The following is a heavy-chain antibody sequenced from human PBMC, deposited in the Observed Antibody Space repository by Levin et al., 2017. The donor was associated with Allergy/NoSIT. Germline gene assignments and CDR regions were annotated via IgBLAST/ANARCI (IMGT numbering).Heavy chain of an antibody. CDR1: GFTFSSYS. D-gene: IGHD3-22*01. V-gene: IGHV3-21*01. CDR3: ARDPGSYYDSSGYYPDY. J-gene: IGHJ4*02. Sequence: GASVKVSCAASGFTFSSYSMNWVRQAPGKGLEWVSSISSSSSYIYYADSVKGRFTISRDNAKNSLYLQMNSLRAEDTAVYYCARDPGSYYDSSGYYPDYWGQGTLVTVSS. CDR2: ISSSSSYI.